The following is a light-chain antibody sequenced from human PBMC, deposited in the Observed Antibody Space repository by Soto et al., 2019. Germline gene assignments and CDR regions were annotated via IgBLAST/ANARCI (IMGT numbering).Light chain of an antibody. Sequence: ESVLTQSPGTLSMSPGERATLSCRASQSVSSSYSAWYQQKPGQAPRLLIYGASRRATGIPDRFSGRGSGTDFTLTISRLEPEDFAVYYCQQYGSSPFTFGPGTKVDIK. J-gene: IGKJ3*01. CDR3: QQYGSSPFT. CDR2: GAS. V-gene: IGKV3-20*01. CDR1: QSVSSSY.